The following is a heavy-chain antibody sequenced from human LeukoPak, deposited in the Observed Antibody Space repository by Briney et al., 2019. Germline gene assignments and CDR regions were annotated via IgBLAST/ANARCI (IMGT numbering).Heavy chain of an antibody. J-gene: IGHJ3*02. D-gene: IGHD3-16*01. CDR2: ISSSSSYI. CDR3: AREHSYGGPWGPADAFDI. CDR1: GFTFSSYS. V-gene: IGHV3-21*01. Sequence: PGGSLRLSCAASGFTFSSYSMNWVRQAPGKGLEWVSSISSSSSYIYYADSVKGRFTISRDNAKNSLYLQMNSLRAEDTAVYYCAREHSYGGPWGPADAFDIWGQGTMVTVSS.